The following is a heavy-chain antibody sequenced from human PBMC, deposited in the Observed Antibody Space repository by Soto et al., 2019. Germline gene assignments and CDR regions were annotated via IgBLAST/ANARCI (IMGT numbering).Heavy chain of an antibody. J-gene: IGHJ4*02. V-gene: IGHV4-30-4*08. Sequence: PSETLSVTCPVSDGSISRGGSYWSWNRQHPGKGLEWIGYIYSSGSTYLNPSLRSRLTISVDTSQRQFSLRLSSVTAADTAVYFCARGVDYNYWSGSATYYFDYWGQGVLVTVSS. CDR2: IYSSGST. CDR3: ARGVDYNYWSGSATYYFDY. CDR1: DGSISRGGSY. D-gene: IGHD3-3*01.